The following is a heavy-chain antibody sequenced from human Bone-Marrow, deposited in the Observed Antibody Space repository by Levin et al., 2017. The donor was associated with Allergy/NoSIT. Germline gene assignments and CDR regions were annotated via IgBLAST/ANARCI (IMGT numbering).Heavy chain of an antibody. D-gene: IGHD5-18*01. CDR1: GHSVNSGDYY. V-gene: IGHV4-31*03. J-gene: IGHJ6*03. CDR3: ARMEYSYGFYMDV. Sequence: SETLSLTCSVSGHSVNSGDYYWSWIRQHPGKGLEWLGNIYYRGTTYYNPSLKSRLTILIDASKNQFSMKLTSVTAADTAIYYCARMEYSYGFYMDVWGKGTTVTVSS. CDR2: IYYRGTT.